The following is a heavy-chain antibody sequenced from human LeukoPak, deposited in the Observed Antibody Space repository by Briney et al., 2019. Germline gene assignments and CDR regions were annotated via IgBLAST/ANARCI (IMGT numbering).Heavy chain of an antibody. D-gene: IGHD1-26*01. J-gene: IGHJ4*02. CDR3: AKRTGATTAYFDY. V-gene: IGHV3-23*01. Sequence: GGSLRLSCAASGLTFSNYAMTWVRQAPGKGLEWVSGISGGGGSTYYADSVKGRFTISRDNSKNTLYLQMNSLRAEDTAVYYCAKRTGATTAYFDYWGQGTLVTVSS. CDR1: GLTFSNYA. CDR2: ISGGGGST.